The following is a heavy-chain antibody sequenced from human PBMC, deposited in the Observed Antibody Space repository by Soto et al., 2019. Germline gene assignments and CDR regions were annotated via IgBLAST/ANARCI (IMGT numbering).Heavy chain of an antibody. J-gene: IGHJ4*02. CDR2: ISTNNGNT. Sequence: GASVKVSCKASGYTFTNDGITWVRQAPGQGLEWMGWISTNNGNTNYAQKLQGRVTMSTDTSTSTAYMELRSLRPDDTAIYYCARGGRPADYWGQGTLVTVSS. CDR1: GYTFTNDG. V-gene: IGHV1-18*01. CDR3: ARGGRPADY. D-gene: IGHD3-16*01.